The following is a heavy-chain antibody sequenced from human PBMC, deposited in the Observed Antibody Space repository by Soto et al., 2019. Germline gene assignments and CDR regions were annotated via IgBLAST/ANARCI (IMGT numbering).Heavy chain of an antibody. V-gene: IGHV4-59*01. CDR1: GGCITSYY. D-gene: IGHD6-6*01. J-gene: IGHJ4*02. CDR3: ARDPISARPFFDH. Sequence: PSETLSLTCTVCGGCITSYYWSWIRQPPGKGLEWIGDIHYSGSTNYNPSLRSRVTISTDTSKNQFSLNLSSVTAADTAVYYCARDPISARPFFDHWGQGTLVTVSS. CDR2: IHYSGST.